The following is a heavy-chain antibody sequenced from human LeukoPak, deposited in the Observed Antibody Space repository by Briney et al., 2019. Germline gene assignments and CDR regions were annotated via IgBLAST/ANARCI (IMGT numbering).Heavy chain of an antibody. V-gene: IGHV4-59*01. Sequence: PSETLSLTCTVSGGSISSYYWSWIRQPAGKGLEWIGSIYYSGSTYYNPSLKSRVTISVETSKNQFSLKLKSVTAADTAVYYCARGGYYGSGNDFRFDPWGQGTLVTVSS. J-gene: IGHJ5*02. D-gene: IGHD3-10*01. CDR1: GGSISSYY. CDR3: ARGGYYGSGNDFRFDP. CDR2: IYYSGST.